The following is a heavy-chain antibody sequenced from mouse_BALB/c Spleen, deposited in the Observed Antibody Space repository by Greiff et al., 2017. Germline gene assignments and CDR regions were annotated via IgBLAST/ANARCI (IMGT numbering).Heavy chain of an antibody. CDR1: GYAFTNYL. D-gene: IGHD2-10*02. J-gene: IGHJ4*01. CDR3: ARSYGNYVLYYYAMDY. V-gene: IGHV1-54*01. Sequence: QVQLKESGAELVRPGTSVKVSCKASGYAFTNYLIEWVKQRPGQGLEWIGVINPGSGGTNYNEKFKGKATLTADKSSSTAYMQLSSLTSDDSAVYFCARSYGNYVLYYYAMDYWGQGTSVTVSS. CDR2: INPGSGGT.